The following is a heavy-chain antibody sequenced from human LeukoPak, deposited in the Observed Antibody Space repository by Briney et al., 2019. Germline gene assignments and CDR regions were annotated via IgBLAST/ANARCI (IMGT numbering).Heavy chain of an antibody. V-gene: IGHV3-23*01. D-gene: IGHD3-22*01. Sequence: PGGSLRLSCAASGFTFSSYDMSWVRQAPGKGLEWVSAISGSGGSTYYADSVKGRFTISRDNSKNTLYLQMNSLRAEDTAVYYCAKEVLDYYDSGGYYDHWGQGTLVTVSS. CDR3: AKEVLDYYDSGGYYDH. CDR2: ISGSGGST. CDR1: GFTFSSYD. J-gene: IGHJ5*02.